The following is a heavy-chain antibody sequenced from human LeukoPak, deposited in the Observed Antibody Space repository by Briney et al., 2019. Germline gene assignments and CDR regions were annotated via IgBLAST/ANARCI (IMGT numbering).Heavy chain of an antibody. CDR1: GVTFRRSE. CDR2: IGSSGTTI. J-gene: IGHJ4*02. CDR3: ARESVLGYYFDS. Sequence: PGGSLRLSCAASGVTFRRSEMSWVRQAPGKGLEWVSYIGSSGTTIYYAGSVKGRFTISRDNAKNSLYLQMNSLRAEDTAVYYCARESVLGYYFDSWGQGTLVTVSS. V-gene: IGHV3-48*03. D-gene: IGHD4/OR15-4a*01.